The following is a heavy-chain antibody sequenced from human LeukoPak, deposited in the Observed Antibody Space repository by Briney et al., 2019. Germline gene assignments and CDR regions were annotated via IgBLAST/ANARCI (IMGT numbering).Heavy chain of an antibody. CDR2: INRDGSEK. D-gene: IGHD4-4*01. Sequence: GGSLRLSCAASGFTFSTYWMSWVRQAPGKGLEWVANINRDGSEKYYGDSVKGRFTISRDNAETSLLLQMNSLRADDTAVYYCAKWGPYCNSNYCPALDYWGQGALVTVSS. CDR1: GFTFSTYW. V-gene: IGHV3-7*01. J-gene: IGHJ4*02. CDR3: AKWGPYCNSNYCPALDY.